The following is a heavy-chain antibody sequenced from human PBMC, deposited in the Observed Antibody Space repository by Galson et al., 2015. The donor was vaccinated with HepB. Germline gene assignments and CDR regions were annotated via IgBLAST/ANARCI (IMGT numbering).Heavy chain of an antibody. CDR3: ARGNDTPYFDY. CDR2: IYYSGST. D-gene: IGHD2-15*01. Sequence: TLSLTCTVPGGSISSYYWSWIRQPPGKGLEWIGYIYYSGSTNYNPSLKSRVTISVDTSKNQFSLKLSSVTAADTAVYYCARGNDTPYFDYWGQGTLVTVSS. CDR1: GGSISSYY. V-gene: IGHV4-59*01. J-gene: IGHJ4*02.